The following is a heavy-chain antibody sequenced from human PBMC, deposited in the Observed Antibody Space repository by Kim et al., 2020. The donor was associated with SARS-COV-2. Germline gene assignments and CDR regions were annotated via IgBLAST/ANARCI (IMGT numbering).Heavy chain of an antibody. CDR3: ARGRDYEGYYYYGMDV. CDR2: ISSSSSYI. Sequence: GGSLRLSCAASGFTFSSYSMNWVRQAPGKGLEWVSSISSSSSYINYADSVKGRFTISRDNAKNSLYLQMNSLRAEDTAVYYCARGRDYEGYYYYGMDVWG. D-gene: IGHD4-17*01. J-gene: IGHJ6*01. V-gene: IGHV3-21*01. CDR1: GFTFSSYS.